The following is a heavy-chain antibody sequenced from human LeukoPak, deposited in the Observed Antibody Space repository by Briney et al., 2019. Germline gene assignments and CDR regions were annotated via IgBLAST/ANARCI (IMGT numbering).Heavy chain of an antibody. J-gene: IGHJ4*02. CDR3: ARRANREQLVRPLGYFDY. D-gene: IGHD6-6*01. CDR1: GGSFRGYY. V-gene: IGHV4-34*01. CDR2: INHSGST. Sequence: SETLSLTCAVYGGSFRGYYWSWIRQPPGKGLEWIGEINHSGSTNYNPSLKSRVTISVDTSKNQFSLKLSSVTAADTAVYYCARRANREQLVRPLGYFDYWGQGTLVTVSS.